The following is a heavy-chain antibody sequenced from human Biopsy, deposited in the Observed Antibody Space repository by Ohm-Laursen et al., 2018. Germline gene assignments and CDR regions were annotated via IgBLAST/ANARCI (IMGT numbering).Heavy chain of an antibody. CDR1: GGTFSNYA. J-gene: IGHJ4*02. CDR2: VIAVSGLV. V-gene: IGHV1-69*10. D-gene: IGHD3-3*01. Sequence: SVKVSCNASGGTFSNYAISWVRQAPGEGLEWMGGVIAVSGLVNYAPKFQGRVSITADKSTTTAYMELSNLKSEDTAVYYCATPFQYYDSWGGYPPFDHWGQGTLVTVSS. CDR3: ATPFQYYDSWGGYPPFDH.